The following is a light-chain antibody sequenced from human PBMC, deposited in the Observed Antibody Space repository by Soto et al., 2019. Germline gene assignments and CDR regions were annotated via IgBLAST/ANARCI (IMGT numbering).Light chain of an antibody. CDR2: DAS. J-gene: IGKJ2*01. CDR3: QQYSNSPGT. CDR1: QSVTSNY. V-gene: IGKV3-20*01. Sequence: EVVLTQSPGTLSLSPGERATLSCRASQSVTSNYLAWYQQKAGQAPRLLIYDASTRATGVPDRFSGSGSGTDFTLTISRLEPEDFAVYFCQQYSNSPGTFGQGTKLESK.